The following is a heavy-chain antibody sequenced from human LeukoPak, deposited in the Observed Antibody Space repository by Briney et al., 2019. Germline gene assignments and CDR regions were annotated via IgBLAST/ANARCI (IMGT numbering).Heavy chain of an antibody. D-gene: IGHD3-22*01. J-gene: IGHJ6*03. CDR3: ARMWLLSYYIDF. CDR1: GSTFSSTG. V-gene: IGHV3-23*01. CDR2: ISAGGAST. Sequence: GGSLRLSCAASGSTFSSTGMTWVSQAPGKGLEWVSSISAGGASTYYADSVKGRFTISRDNSRDTLYLQMNSLRAEDTAVYYCARMWLLSYYIDFWGKGTTVTVS.